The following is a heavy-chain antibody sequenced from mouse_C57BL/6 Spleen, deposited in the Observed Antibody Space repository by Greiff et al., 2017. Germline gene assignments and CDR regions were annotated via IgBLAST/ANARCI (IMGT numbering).Heavy chain of an antibody. D-gene: IGHD3-2*02. J-gene: IGHJ4*01. Sequence: EVQLVESGGGLVKPGGSLKLSCAASGFTFSDYGMHWVSQAPEKGLEWVAYISSGSSTTYYADTVKGPFTISRDKAKNTLFLQMTSLRSEDTAMYYCARPGSLRRGAMDYWGQGTSVTVSS. CDR2: ISSGSSTT. V-gene: IGHV5-17*01. CDR3: ARPGSLRRGAMDY. CDR1: GFTFSDYG.